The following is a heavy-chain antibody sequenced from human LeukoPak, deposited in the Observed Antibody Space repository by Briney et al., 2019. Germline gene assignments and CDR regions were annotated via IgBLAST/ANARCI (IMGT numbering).Heavy chain of an antibody. J-gene: IGHJ4*02. CDR3: ASVYYDILTGYSPHYFDY. Sequence: PSETLSLTCTVSGVSISSGGYYWSWIRQPAGKGLEWIGRIYTSGSTNYNPSLKSRVTISIDTSKNQFSLKLSSVTAADTAVYYCASVYYDILTGYSPHYFDYWGQGTLVTVSS. D-gene: IGHD3-9*01. V-gene: IGHV4-61*02. CDR2: IYTSGST. CDR1: GVSISSGGYY.